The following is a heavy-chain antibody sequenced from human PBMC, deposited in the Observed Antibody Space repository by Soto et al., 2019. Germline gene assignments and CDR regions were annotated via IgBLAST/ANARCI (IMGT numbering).Heavy chain of an antibody. D-gene: IGHD3-10*01. CDR1: GYTLTELS. CDR3: AVLLWFGGGPWGFDP. Sequence: ASVKVSCKVSGYTLTELSMHWVRQAPGKGLEWMGGFDPEDGETIYAQKFQGRVTMTEDTSTDTAYMELSSLRSEDTAVYYCAVLLWFGGGPWGFDPWGQGTLVTVSS. V-gene: IGHV1-24*01. CDR2: FDPEDGET. J-gene: IGHJ5*02.